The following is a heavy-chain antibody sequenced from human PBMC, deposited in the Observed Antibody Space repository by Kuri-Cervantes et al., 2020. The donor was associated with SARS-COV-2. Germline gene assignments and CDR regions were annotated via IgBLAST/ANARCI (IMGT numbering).Heavy chain of an antibody. CDR2: ISAYNGNT. CDR3: ARVAGPPDCTYYYYYMDV. D-gene: IGHD2-21*02. V-gene: IGHV1-18*01. CDR1: GYTFTSYG. J-gene: IGHJ6*03. Sequence: ASVKVSCKASGYTFTSYGISWVRQAPGQGLEWMGWISAYNGNTNYAQKLQGRVTMTTDTSTSTAYMELRSLRSDDTAVYYCARVAGPPDCTYYYYYMDVWGKGTTVTVSS.